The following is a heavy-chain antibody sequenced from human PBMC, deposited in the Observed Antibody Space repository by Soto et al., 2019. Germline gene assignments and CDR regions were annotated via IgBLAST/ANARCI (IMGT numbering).Heavy chain of an antibody. CDR1: GGSISSYY. Sequence: SETLSLTCTVSGGSISSYYWSWIRQPPGKGLEWIGYIYYSGSTNYNPSLKSRVTISVDTSKNQFSLKLSSVTAADTAVYYCARDRGYEKPGNYYYYYGMDVWGQGTTVTVSS. D-gene: IGHD5-12*01. CDR3: ARDRGYEKPGNYYYYYGMDV. V-gene: IGHV4-59*01. CDR2: IYYSGST. J-gene: IGHJ6*02.